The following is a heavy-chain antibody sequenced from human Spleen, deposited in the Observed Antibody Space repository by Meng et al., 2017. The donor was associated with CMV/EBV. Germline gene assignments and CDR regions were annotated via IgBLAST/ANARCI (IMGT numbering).Heavy chain of an antibody. D-gene: IGHD2-21*02. J-gene: IGHJ4*01. V-gene: IGHV1-24*01. CDR1: GYSLIELS. Sequence: ASVKVSCKVSGYSLIELSMQWVRQAPGKGLEWMGGVDPEDGETIYAQKFQGRVTLTEDTSTNTAYMELRSLKSADTAVYYCVTDDLCSGGDCSVAYWGQGVLVTVSS. CDR3: VTDDLCSGGDCSVAY. CDR2: VDPEDGET.